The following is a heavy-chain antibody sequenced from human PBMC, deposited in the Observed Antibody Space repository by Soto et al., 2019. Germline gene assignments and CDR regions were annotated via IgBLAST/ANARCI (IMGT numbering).Heavy chain of an antibody. CDR2: IYYTGST. V-gene: IGHV4-59*01. CDR3: GSVVDGAYPHFDY. D-gene: IGHD2-15*01. CDR1: GGSIGTYY. Sequence: QVQLQESGPGLVKPSETLTLTCTVSGGSIGTYYWSWIRQPPGKGLGWIGYIYYTGSTTYNPSLKNRVTVSVDTSKGQFALKLGSVSAADTSVYHCGSVVDGAYPHFDYWGQGTLVTVSS. J-gene: IGHJ4*02.